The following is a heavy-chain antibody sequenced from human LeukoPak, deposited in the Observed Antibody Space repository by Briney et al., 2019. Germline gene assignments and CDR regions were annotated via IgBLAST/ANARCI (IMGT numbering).Heavy chain of an antibody. Sequence: GRSLRVSCAASGFTFDDYAMHWVRQAPGKGLEWVSGISWNSGSIGYADSVKGRFTISRDNAKNSLYLQMNSLRAEDTALYYCAKDTKGEGAFDYWGQGTLVTVSS. J-gene: IGHJ4*02. CDR2: ISWNSGSI. CDR1: GFTFDDYA. V-gene: IGHV3-9*01. D-gene: IGHD3-16*01. CDR3: AKDTKGEGAFDY.